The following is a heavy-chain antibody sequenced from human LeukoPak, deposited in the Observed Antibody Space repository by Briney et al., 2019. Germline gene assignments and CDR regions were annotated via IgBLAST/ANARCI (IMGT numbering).Heavy chain of an antibody. CDR3: ARRVGRRNWFDP. CDR2: IYYSGST. D-gene: IGHD1-26*01. V-gene: IGHV4-39*07. J-gene: IGHJ5*02. Sequence: SETLSLTCTVSGGSISSSSYYWGWIRQPPGKGLEWIGSIYYSGSTSYNSSLQSRVTISVDTSKNQFSLKLSSVTAADTAVYFCARRVGRRNWFDPWGQGTLVTVSS. CDR1: GGSISSSSYY.